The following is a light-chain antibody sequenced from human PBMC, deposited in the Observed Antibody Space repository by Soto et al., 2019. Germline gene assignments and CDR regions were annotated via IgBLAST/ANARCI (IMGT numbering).Light chain of an antibody. CDR1: QSVGRT. CDR3: QQRDSWPLT. J-gene: IGKJ4*01. V-gene: IGKV3-11*01. CDR2: DAS. Sequence: EIVLTQSPATLSLSPGERATLSCRASQSVGRTLAWFQQKPGQAPRLLIYDASNRANGIPSRFTGSGSGTDFTLTIRSLEPEDFAIYYCQQRDSWPLTFGGGTNVEIK.